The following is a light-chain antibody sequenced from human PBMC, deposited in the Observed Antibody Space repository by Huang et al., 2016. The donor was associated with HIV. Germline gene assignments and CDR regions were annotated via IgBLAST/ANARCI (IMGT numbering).Light chain of an antibody. CDR3: LQADISPRS. V-gene: IGKV1-12*01. CDR1: QDISIG. Sequence: DIQMTQSPSSVSASEGDTVTITCRASQDISIGLAWYQQKPSEAPTLLIKSASILVSGVPSRFSGSGSGTNFSLTINGLRPDDFATYYCLQADISPRSFGQGTRLDIQ. J-gene: IGKJ5*01. CDR2: SAS.